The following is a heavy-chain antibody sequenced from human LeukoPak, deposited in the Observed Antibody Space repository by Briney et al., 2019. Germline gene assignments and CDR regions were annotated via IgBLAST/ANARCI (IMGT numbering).Heavy chain of an antibody. J-gene: IGHJ4*02. CDR1: GFTFSSYT. Sequence: GRSLRLSCAASGFTFSSYTMHWVRQAPGKGLEWVAVISYDGINKYYADSVKGRFTISRDNSKNTLYLQMNSLRVEDTAVYYCARPGSGGSLDYWGQGTLVTVSS. CDR2: ISYDGINK. CDR3: ARPGSGGSLDY. V-gene: IGHV3-30-3*01. D-gene: IGHD2-8*02.